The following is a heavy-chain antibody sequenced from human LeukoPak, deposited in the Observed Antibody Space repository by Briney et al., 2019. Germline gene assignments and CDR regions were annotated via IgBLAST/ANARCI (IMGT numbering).Heavy chain of an antibody. V-gene: IGHV3-7*01. CDR2: IKQDGSEK. D-gene: IGHD2-8*01. CDR3: AKGGRGNGEVY. Sequence: GGSLGLSCAVSGFTFSSYWMNWVRQAPGKGLEWVANIKQDGSEKNYVDSVKGRFTISRDNAKSSLFLQMNDLRAEDTAVYYCAKGGRGNGEVYWGQGTLVTVSS. J-gene: IGHJ4*02. CDR1: GFTFSSYW.